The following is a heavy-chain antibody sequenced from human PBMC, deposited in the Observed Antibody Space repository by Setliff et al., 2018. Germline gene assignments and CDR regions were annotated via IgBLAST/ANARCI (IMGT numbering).Heavy chain of an antibody. CDR3: ARDRYGRNSDGSGVYNWFDS. CDR2: VYSTGST. CDR1: GASISSGSHY. V-gene: IGHV4-61*09. J-gene: IGHJ5*01. D-gene: IGHD2-15*01. Sequence: SETLSLTCNVSGASISSGSHYWSWIRQSAGEKPTWIGHVYSTGSTNYNPSFESRVSISVDKSNNQFSLKMTSVTAADTAMYYCARDRYGRNSDGSGVYNWFDSWGQGILVTVS.